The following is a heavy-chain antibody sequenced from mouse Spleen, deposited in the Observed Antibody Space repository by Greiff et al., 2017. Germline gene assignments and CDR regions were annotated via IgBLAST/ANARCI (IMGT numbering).Heavy chain of an antibody. V-gene: IGHV5-9-3*01. CDR3: ARRGLIYYYGSSYIAYAMDY. CDR1: GFTFSSYA. Sequence: EVQGVESGGGLVKLGGSLKLSCAASGFTFSSYAMSWVRQTPEKRLEWVATISSGGGNTYYPDSVKGRFTISRDNAKNTLYLQMSSLKSEDTAMYYCARRGLIYYYGSSYIAYAMDYWGQGTSVTVSS. D-gene: IGHD1-1*01. CDR2: ISSGGGNT. J-gene: IGHJ4*01.